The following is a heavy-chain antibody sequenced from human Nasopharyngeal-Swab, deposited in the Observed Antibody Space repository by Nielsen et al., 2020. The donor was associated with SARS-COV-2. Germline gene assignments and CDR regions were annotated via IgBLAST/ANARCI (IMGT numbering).Heavy chain of an antibody. D-gene: IGHD3-10*01. Sequence: GESLKISCAASGFTFSSYSMNWVRQAPGKGLEWVSSISSSSSYIYYADSVKGRFTISRDNAKNSLYLQMNSLRAEDTAVYYCARAAPGSGSSSDYWGQGTLVTVSP. CDR3: ARAAPGSGSSSDY. CDR2: ISSSSSYI. V-gene: IGHV3-21*01. J-gene: IGHJ4*02. CDR1: GFTFSSYS.